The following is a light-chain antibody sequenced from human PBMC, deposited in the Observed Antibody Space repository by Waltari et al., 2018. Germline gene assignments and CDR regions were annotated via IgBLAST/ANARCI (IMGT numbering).Light chain of an antibody. CDR1: QRISNW. CDR2: KSF. V-gene: IGKV1-5*03. Sequence: DIQMTQSPSTLSASVGDRVTITCRASQRISNWLAWYPQKPGKAPKVLIYKSFTLQSGVPSRFSGSGSETEFILTISSLQPDDFATYYCQQYNIWPYTFGQGTTLEI. CDR3: QQYNIWPYT. J-gene: IGKJ2*01.